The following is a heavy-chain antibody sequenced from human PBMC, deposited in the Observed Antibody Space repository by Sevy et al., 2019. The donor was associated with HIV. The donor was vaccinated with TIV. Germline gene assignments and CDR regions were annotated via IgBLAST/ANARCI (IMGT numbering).Heavy chain of an antibody. CDR2: IVPVFVTP. CDR3: ARGTSGYDFGDYYYYMDV. D-gene: IGHD5-12*01. Sequence: ASVKVSCKTSGGTLSRYAISWVRQARGQGLEWMGGIVPVFVTPNYAQKFQGRVNITADESTNTAYMELTSLRSEDTAVYYCARGTSGYDFGDYYYYMDVWGKGTTVTVSS. V-gene: IGHV1-69*13. J-gene: IGHJ6*03. CDR1: GGTLSRYA.